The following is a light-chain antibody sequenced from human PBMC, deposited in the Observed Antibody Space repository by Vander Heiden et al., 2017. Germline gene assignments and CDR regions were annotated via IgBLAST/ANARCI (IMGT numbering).Light chain of an antibody. Sequence: QPALPQPPSASGSPGQSVTIPCPGTSSDVGAYNDVSCYQQHPGKAPKLMIYDVTKRPSGVPDRFSGSKSGNTASLTVSGLQAEDEADYYCSSYAGNNAYVFGTGTKVTVL. CDR2: DVT. J-gene: IGLJ1*01. CDR1: SSDVGAYND. V-gene: IGLV2-8*01. CDR3: SSYAGNNAYV.